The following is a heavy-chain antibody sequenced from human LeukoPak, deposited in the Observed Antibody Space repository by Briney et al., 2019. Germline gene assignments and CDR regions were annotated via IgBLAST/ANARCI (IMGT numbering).Heavy chain of an antibody. J-gene: IGHJ6*02. Sequence: GGSLRLSCAASGFTFSSYYMSWVRQAPGKGLEWVSAISGSGGSTYYADSVKGRFTISRDNSKNTLYLQMNSLRAEDTAVYYCAKEMGDYYGSGSYYRIPYYYYYGMDVWGQGTTVTVSS. V-gene: IGHV3-23*01. CDR1: GFTFSSYY. D-gene: IGHD3-10*01. CDR3: AKEMGDYYGSGSYYRIPYYYYYGMDV. CDR2: ISGSGGST.